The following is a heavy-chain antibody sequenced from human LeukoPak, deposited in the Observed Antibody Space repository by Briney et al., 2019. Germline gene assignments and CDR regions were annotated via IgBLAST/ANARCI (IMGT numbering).Heavy chain of an antibody. J-gene: IGHJ3*02. CDR1: GFTVSSNY. D-gene: IGHD3-3*01. V-gene: IGHV3-66*02. CDR3: AKDRARFLDAFDI. CDR2: IYSGGST. Sequence: GGSLRLSCAASGFTVSSNYMSWVRQAPGKGLEWVSVIYSGGSTYYADSVKGRFTISRDNSKNTLYLQMNSLRAEDTAVYYCAKDRARFLDAFDIWGQGTMVIVSS.